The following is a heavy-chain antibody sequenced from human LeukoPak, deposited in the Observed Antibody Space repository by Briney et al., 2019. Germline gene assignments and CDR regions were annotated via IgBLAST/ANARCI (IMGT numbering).Heavy chain of an antibody. V-gene: IGHV4-59*08. CDR1: GGSINNHY. CDR2: IFYSGST. D-gene: IGHD5-18*01. CDR3: ARLDGIQLWSPLDY. J-gene: IGHJ4*02. Sequence: RSSETLSLTCTVSGGSINNHYWSWIRQPPGKGLEWIGSIFYSGSTDSNPSLKGRVTISVDASKNQFSLKLSSVTAADTAMYYCARLDGIQLWSPLDYWGQGTLVTVSS.